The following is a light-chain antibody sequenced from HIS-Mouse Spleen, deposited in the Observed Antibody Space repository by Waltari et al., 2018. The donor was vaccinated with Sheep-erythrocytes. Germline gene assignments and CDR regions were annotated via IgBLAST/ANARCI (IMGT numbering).Light chain of an antibody. CDR2: WAS. CDR3: QQYYSPPLT. V-gene: IGKV4-1*01. CDR1: QSVLYSSNNKNY. J-gene: IGKJ4*01. Sequence: DIVMTQSPDSLAVSLGERATINCKSSQSVLYSSNNKNYLAWYQQKPGPPPNLLIYWASTRESGVPDRFSGSGSGTDFTLTISSLQAEDVAVYYCQQYYSPPLTFGGGTKVEIK.